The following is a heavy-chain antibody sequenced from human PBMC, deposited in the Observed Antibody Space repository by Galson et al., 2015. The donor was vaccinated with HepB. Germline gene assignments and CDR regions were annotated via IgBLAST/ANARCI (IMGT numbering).Heavy chain of an antibody. V-gene: IGHV1-46*03. CDR3: AIPPTRWYSGYLDY. CDR1: GYTFTSYY. Sequence: SVKVSCKASGYTFTSYYIHRVRQAPGQGLEWMGIINPSGGSTSYAQKFQGRVTMTRDTSTSTVYMELSSLRSEDTAVYYCAIPPTRWYSGYLDYWGQGTLVTVSS. D-gene: IGHD1-26*01. J-gene: IGHJ4*02. CDR2: INPSGGST.